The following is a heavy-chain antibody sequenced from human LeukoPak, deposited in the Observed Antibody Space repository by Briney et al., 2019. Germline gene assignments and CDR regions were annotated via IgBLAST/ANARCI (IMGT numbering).Heavy chain of an antibody. D-gene: IGHD6-19*01. V-gene: IGHV4-34*01. Sequence: SETLSLTCAVYGGSFSGYYWSWIRQPPGKGLEWIGEINHSGSTSYNPSLKSRVTISVDTSKNQFSLKLSSVTAADTAVYYCARLAQWLVRGRFDYWGQGTLVTVSS. CDR2: INHSGST. CDR1: GGSFSGYY. CDR3: ARLAQWLVRGRFDY. J-gene: IGHJ4*02.